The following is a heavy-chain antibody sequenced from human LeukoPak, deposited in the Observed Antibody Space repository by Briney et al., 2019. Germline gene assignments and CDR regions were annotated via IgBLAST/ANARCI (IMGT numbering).Heavy chain of an antibody. CDR2: INPNSGGT. D-gene: IGHD6-19*01. V-gene: IGHV1-2*02. CDR3: ASPLVESCWYYSDY. J-gene: IGHJ4*02. Sequence: GASVKVSCKASGYTFTGYYMHWVRQAPGQGLEWMGWINPNSGGTNYAQKFQGRVTMTRDTSISTAYMELSRLRSDDTAVYYCASPLVESCWYYSDYWGQGTLVTVSS. CDR1: GYTFTGYY.